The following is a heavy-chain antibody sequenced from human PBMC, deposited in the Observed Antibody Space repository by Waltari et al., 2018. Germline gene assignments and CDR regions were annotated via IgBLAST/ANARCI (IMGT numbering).Heavy chain of an antibody. CDR3: ARDTEYYYDDSGFVFDI. CDR2: IYASGST. V-gene: IGHV4-61*02. CDR1: GGSISSGSYY. J-gene: IGHJ3*02. D-gene: IGHD3-22*01. Sequence: QVQLQESGPGLVKPSQTLSLTCTVSGGSISSGSYYWTWIRQPAGKGLEWIGRIYASGSTNHHPSLKSRVTISVDTPRNQFSLKLTSVTAADTAVYYCARDTEYYYDDSGFVFDIWGQGTMVTVSS.